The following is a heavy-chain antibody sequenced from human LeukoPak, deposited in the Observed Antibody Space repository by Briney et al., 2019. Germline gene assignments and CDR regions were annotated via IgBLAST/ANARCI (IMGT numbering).Heavy chain of an antibody. D-gene: IGHD3-10*01. CDR2: INPNSGGT. CDR3: ASLPHPMVRGADKNWFDP. V-gene: IGHV1-2*02. J-gene: IGHJ5*02. Sequence: ASVKVSCKASGYTFTGYYMHWVRQAPGQGLEWMGWINPNSGGTNYAQKFQGRVTMTRDTSISTAYMELSGLRSDGTAVYYCASLPHPMVRGADKNWFDPWGQGTLVTVSS. CDR1: GYTFTGYY.